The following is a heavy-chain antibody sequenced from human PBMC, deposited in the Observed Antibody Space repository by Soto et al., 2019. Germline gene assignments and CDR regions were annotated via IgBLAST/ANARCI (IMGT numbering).Heavy chain of an antibody. CDR1: GFSLSTSGVG. CDR2: IYWDDDK. CDR3: AHRRGDFWSGYYSDYYYMDV. V-gene: IGHV2-5*02. D-gene: IGHD3-3*01. J-gene: IGHJ6*03. Sequence: SGPTLVNPTQTLTLTCTFSGFSLSTSGVGVGRIRQPPGKALEWLALIYWDDDKRYSPSLKSRLTITKDTSKNQVVLTMTNMDPVDTATYYCAHRRGDFWSGYYSDYYYMDVWGKGT.